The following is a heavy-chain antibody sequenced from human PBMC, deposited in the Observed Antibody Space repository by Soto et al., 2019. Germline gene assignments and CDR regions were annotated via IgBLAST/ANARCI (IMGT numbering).Heavy chain of an antibody. CDR2: IIPIFGTA. CDR1: GGTFSSYA. J-gene: IGHJ6*02. D-gene: IGHD6-6*01. Sequence: GASVKVSCKASGGTFSSYAISWVRQAPGQGLEWMGGIIPIFGTANYAQKFQGRVTITADKSTSTAYMELSSLRSEDTAVYYCARDLQLARFYYYYYGMDVWGQGTTVTVSS. CDR3: ARDLQLARFYYYYYGMDV. V-gene: IGHV1-69*06.